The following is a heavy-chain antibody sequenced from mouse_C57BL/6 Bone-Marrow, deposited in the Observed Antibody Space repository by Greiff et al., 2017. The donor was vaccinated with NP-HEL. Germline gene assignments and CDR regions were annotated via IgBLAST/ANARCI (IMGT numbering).Heavy chain of an antibody. D-gene: IGHD1-1*01. V-gene: IGHV3-6*01. CDR2: ISYDGSN. J-gene: IGHJ3*01. Sequence: EVKLMESGPGLVKPSQSLSLTCSVTGYSITSGYYWNWIRQFPGNKLEWMGYISYDGSNNYNPSLKNRISITRDTSKNQFFLKLNSVTTEDTATYYCARENGPFAYWGQGTLVTVSA. CDR3: ARENGPFAY. CDR1: GYSITSGYY.